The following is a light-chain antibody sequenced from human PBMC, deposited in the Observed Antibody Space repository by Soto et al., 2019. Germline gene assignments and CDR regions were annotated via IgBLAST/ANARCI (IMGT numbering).Light chain of an antibody. Sequence: DIQMSQSPSTLSAYVGDRVSITCRASQSISSWLSWYQQKPGKAPKLLIYDASTLQSGVPSRFSGSGSGTDFTLTISCLQSEDFATYYCQQYYSYPPTFGQGTKVDIK. CDR2: DAS. CDR3: QQYYSYPPT. J-gene: IGKJ1*01. CDR1: QSISSW. V-gene: IGKV1-5*01.